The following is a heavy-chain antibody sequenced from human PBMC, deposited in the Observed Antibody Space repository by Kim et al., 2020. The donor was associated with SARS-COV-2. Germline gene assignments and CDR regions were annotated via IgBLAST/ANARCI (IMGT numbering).Heavy chain of an antibody. V-gene: IGHV3-15*01. Sequence: GGSLRLSCAASGFTVSNAWMSRVSQAPGKGLEWVGRIKSKTDGGTTDYAAPVKGRLTISRDDSKKTLYLQMNSMKTEDTDVYYCTTAIAAAGGDWSQGTL. CDR2: IKSKTDGGTT. J-gene: IGHJ4*02. CDR1: GFTVSNAW. D-gene: IGHD6-13*01. CDR3: TTAIAAAGGD.